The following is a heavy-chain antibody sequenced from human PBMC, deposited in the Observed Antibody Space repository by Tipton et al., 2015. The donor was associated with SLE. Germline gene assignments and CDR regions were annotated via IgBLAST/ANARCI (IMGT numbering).Heavy chain of an antibody. V-gene: IGHV3-53*05. Sequence: SLRLSCAASGFTVSSNYMSWVRQAPGKGLEWVSIIYNGGSTYYADSVKGRFTISRDNSKNTLYLQMNSLRAEDTAVYYCTGGRYYDFWSRIWGQGTMVTVSS. CDR2: IYNGGST. CDR1: GFTVSSNY. D-gene: IGHD3-3*01. J-gene: IGHJ3*02. CDR3: TGGRYYDFWSRI.